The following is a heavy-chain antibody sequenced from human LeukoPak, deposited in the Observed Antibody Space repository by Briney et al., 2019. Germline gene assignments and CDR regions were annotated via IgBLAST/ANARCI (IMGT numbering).Heavy chain of an antibody. D-gene: IGHD2-2*01. J-gene: IGHJ5*02. Sequence: SVTLSLTASGGTFSIYANSWVRQAPAQGLEWMGGTIPIFGTANYAQKFQGRVTITTDESTSTAYMELSSLRSEDTAVYYCARDVVPAADSHVPNLYAVGWFDPWGQGTLVTVSS. CDR1: GGTFSIYA. CDR3: ARDVVPAADSHVPNLYAVGWFDP. V-gene: IGHV1-69*05. CDR2: TIPIFGTA.